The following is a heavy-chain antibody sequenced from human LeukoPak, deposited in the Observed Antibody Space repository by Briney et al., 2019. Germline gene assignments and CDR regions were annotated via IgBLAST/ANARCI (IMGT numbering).Heavy chain of an antibody. Sequence: PGGSLRLSCAASGFTFDDYAMHWVRQAPGKGLEWVSGISWNSGSIGYADSVKGRFTISRDNAKNSLYLQMNSLRAEDTALYYCAKAIGGITMIVEFDYWGQGTLVTVSS. CDR1: GFTFDDYA. CDR2: ISWNSGSI. CDR3: AKAIGGITMIVEFDY. V-gene: IGHV3-9*01. J-gene: IGHJ4*02. D-gene: IGHD3-22*01.